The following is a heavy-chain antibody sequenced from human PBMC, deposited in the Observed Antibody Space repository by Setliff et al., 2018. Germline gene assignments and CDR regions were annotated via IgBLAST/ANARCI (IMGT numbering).Heavy chain of an antibody. CDR3: ARLGGSSGSGGFYYYYYYMDV. CDR1: GYTFTSYG. J-gene: IGHJ6*03. Sequence: ASVKVSCKASGYTFTSYGISWVRQAPGQGLEWMGWISAYNGNTNYAQKLQGRVTISVDTSKNQFSLKLSSVTAADTAVYYCARLGGSSGSGGFYYYYYYMDVWGKGTTVTVSS. V-gene: IGHV1-18*01. D-gene: IGHD3-22*01. CDR2: ISAYNGNT.